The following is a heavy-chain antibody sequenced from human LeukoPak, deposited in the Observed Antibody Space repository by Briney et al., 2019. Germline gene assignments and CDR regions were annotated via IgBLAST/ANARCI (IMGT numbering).Heavy chain of an antibody. CDR3: ARHIVVVVAARPVLLYGMDV. Sequence: GGSLRLSCAASGFTFSSYWMSWVRQAPGKGLEWVANIKQDGSEKYYVDSVKGRFTISRDNAKNSLYLQMNSLRAEDTAAYYCARHIVVVVAARPVLLYGMDVWGQGTTVTVSS. CDR2: IKQDGSEK. V-gene: IGHV3-7*01. D-gene: IGHD2-15*01. J-gene: IGHJ6*02. CDR1: GFTFSSYW.